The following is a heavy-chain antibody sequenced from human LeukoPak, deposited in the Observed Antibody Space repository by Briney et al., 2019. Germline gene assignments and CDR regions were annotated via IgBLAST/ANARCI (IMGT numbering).Heavy chain of an antibody. J-gene: IGHJ4*02. CDR1: GGSFSGYY. Sequence: PETLSLTCAVYGGSFSGYYWSWIRQPPGKGLEWIGEINHSGSTNYNPSLKSRVTISVDTSKNQFSLKLSSVTAADTAVYYCARVVVVPEYWGQGTLVTVSS. CDR3: ARVVVVPEY. D-gene: IGHD3-22*01. V-gene: IGHV4-34*01. CDR2: INHSGST.